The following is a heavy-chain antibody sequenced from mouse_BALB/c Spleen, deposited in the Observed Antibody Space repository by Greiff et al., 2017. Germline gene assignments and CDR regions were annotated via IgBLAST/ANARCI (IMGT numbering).Heavy chain of an antibody. J-gene: IGHJ2*01. Sequence: VQLQQSGAELVKPGASIKLSCTASGFNIKDTYMHWVKQRPEQGLEWIGRIDPANGNTKYDPKFQGKATITADTSSNTAYLQLSSLTSEDTAVYYCARSMISYYFDYWGQGTTLTGSS. CDR3: ARSMISYYFDY. CDR1: GFNIKDTY. D-gene: IGHD2-4*01. V-gene: IGHV14-3*02. CDR2: IDPANGNT.